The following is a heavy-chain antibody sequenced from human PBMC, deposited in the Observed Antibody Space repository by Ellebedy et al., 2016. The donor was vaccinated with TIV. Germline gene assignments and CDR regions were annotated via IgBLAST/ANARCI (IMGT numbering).Heavy chain of an antibody. D-gene: IGHD1-26*01. CDR3: ARSWGRTAWAYFDY. V-gene: IGHV1-46*01. CDR2: IDPDGRST. Sequence: ASVKVSCXSSGYIHWVRQAPGPGLEWMGIIDPDGRSTTYARKFQGRVTMTRDTSTSTVYMELSRLRSDDTAVYYCARSWGRTAWAYFDYWGQGTLVTVSS. CDR1: GYI. J-gene: IGHJ4*02.